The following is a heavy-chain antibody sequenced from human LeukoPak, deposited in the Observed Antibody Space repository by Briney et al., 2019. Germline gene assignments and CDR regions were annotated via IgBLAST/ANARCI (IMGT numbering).Heavy chain of an antibody. J-gene: IGHJ4*02. D-gene: IGHD3-3*01. Sequence: PGGSLRLSCAASGFTFSSYSMNWVRQAPGKGLEWVSSISSSSSYIYYADSVKGRFTISRDNAKNSLYLQMNSLRAEDTAVYYCARDQSSYDFWSGGADYWGQGTLVTVSS. V-gene: IGHV3-21*01. CDR2: ISSSSSYI. CDR1: GFTFSSYS. CDR3: ARDQSSYDFWSGGADY.